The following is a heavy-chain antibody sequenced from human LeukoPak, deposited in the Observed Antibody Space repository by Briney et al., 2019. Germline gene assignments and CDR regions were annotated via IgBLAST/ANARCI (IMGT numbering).Heavy chain of an antibody. J-gene: IGHJ5*02. V-gene: IGHV3-48*03. CDR3: VREDMGYCSGGSCYRAWFDP. Sequence: PGGSLRLSCAASGFTFSSYEMNWVRQAPGKGLEWVSYISSSGSTIYYADSVKGRFTISRDNAKNSLYLQMNSLRAEDTAVYYCVREDMGYCSGGSCYRAWFDPWGQGTLVTVSP. CDR2: ISSSGSTI. CDR1: GFTFSSYE. D-gene: IGHD2-15*01.